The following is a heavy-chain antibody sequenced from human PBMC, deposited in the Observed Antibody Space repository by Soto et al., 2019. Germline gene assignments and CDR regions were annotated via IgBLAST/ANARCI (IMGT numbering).Heavy chain of an antibody. D-gene: IGHD5-12*01. CDR3: ARINSARPLSALVAFDY. Sequence: PSETLSLTCTVSGGSISSGGYYWSWIRQHPGKGLEWIGYIYYSGSTYYNTSLKSRVTISVDTSKNQFSLKLSSVTAADTSVYYCARINSARPLSALVAFDYWGQGTLVTVSS. CDR1: GGSISSGGYY. V-gene: IGHV4-31*03. CDR2: IYYSGST. J-gene: IGHJ4*02.